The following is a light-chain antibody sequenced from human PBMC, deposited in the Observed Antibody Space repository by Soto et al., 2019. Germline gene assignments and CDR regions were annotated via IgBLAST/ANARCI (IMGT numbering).Light chain of an antibody. CDR2: GAS. CDR1: QSVSSN. CDR3: QQYNNWPLWT. J-gene: IGKJ1*01. Sequence: EIVMTQSPATLSVSPGERATLSCRASQSVSSNLAWYQQKPGQAPRLLIYGASTRATGIPARFSGSGSGTEFTLTISSLQSEECAVYYCQQYNNWPLWTFGQGTKV. V-gene: IGKV3-15*01.